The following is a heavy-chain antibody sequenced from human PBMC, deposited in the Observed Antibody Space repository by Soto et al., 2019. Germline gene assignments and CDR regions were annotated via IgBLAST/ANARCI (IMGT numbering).Heavy chain of an antibody. CDR2: ISAYNGNT. CDR3: ARDHTGSSWYSYYFDY. CDR1: GYTFTSYG. Sequence: ASVKVSCKASGYTFTSYGISWVRQAPGQGLEWMGWISAYNGNTNYAQKLQGRVTMTTDTSTSTAYMELRSLRSDDTAVYYCARDHTGSSWYSYYFDYWGQGTLVTVSS. J-gene: IGHJ4*02. V-gene: IGHV1-18*01. D-gene: IGHD6-13*01.